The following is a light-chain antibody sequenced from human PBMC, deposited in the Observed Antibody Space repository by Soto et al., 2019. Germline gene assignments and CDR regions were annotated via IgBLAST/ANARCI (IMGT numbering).Light chain of an antibody. CDR1: SSDVSGYKY. J-gene: IGLJ2*01. CDR2: EVS. CDR3: CSYTGGTTLV. V-gene: IGLV2-14*01. Sequence: QYALTQPASVSGSPGQSITISCTGSSSDVSGYKYVSWYQQHPGKAPKLMIFEVSNRPSGVSNPFSGSKSGNTASLTISGLQAADEGDYYCCSYTGGTTLVCGGGTKLTVL.